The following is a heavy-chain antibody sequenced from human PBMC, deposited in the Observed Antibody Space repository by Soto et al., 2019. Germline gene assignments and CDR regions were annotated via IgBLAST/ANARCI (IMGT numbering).Heavy chain of an antibody. V-gene: IGHV1-8*01. J-gene: IGHJ6*03. CDR1: GYTFTSYD. D-gene: IGHD2-2*01. CDR3: ARACRDIVVVPAAMRHYYYYMDV. CDR2: MSPNSGNT. Sequence: GASVKVSCKASGYTFTSYDINWVRQATGQGLEWMGWMSPNSGNTGYAQKFQGRVTMTRNTSISTAYMELSSLRSEDTAVYYCARACRDIVVVPAAMRHYYYYMDVWGKGTTVTVSS.